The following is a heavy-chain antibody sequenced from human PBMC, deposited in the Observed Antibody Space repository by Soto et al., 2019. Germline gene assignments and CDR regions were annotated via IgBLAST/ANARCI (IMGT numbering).Heavy chain of an antibody. CDR3: TTSNLGVDF. CDR2: MKTKPDDGTI. V-gene: IGHV3-15*01. J-gene: IGHJ4*02. CDR1: GLIFSDVW. D-gene: IGHD1-1*01. Sequence: EVQLVESGGGLVKPGGSLRLSCAASGLIFSDVWMTWVRQAPGKGLEWVGRMKTKPDDGTIDYAAPVRGRFTISRDDSKNTLYLQMTSLTPDDTGVYYCTTSNLGVDFWGPGTLVTVSS.